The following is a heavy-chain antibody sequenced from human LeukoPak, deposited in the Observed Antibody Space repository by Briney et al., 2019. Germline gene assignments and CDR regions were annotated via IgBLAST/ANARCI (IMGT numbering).Heavy chain of an antibody. Sequence: PSETLSLTCTVSGGSISSYYWSWIRQPPGKGLEWIGYIYSSGSTNYNPSLKSRLTISVDASKNQFSPKLTSVTAADTAVYYCARAYYYGSGSYGLDYWGQGTLVTVSS. CDR3: ARAYYYGSGSYGLDY. V-gene: IGHV4-59*01. CDR1: GGSISSYY. CDR2: IYSSGST. D-gene: IGHD3-10*01. J-gene: IGHJ4*02.